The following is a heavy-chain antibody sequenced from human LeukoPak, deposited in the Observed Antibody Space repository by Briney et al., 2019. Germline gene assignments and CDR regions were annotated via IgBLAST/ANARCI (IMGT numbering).Heavy chain of an antibody. CDR1: GGSISSYY. J-gene: IGHJ4*02. CDR2: IYYSGST. CDR3: ARGVAYYGSGSYKTFDY. D-gene: IGHD3-10*01. Sequence: SETLSLTCTVSGGSISSYYWSWIRQPPGKGLEWIGYIYYSGSTNYNPSLKSRVTISVDTSKNQFSLKLSSVTAADTAVYYCARGVAYYGSGSYKTFDYWGQGTLVTVSS. V-gene: IGHV4-59*01.